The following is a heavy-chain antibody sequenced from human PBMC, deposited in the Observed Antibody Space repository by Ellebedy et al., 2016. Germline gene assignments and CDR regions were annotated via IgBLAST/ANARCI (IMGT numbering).Heavy chain of an antibody. J-gene: IGHJ4*02. CDR1: GGSISSYY. CDR2: IYYSGST. CDR3: ARQSSGWYRGYYFDY. Sequence: SETLSLTXTVSGGSISSYYWSWIRQPPGKGLEWIGYIYYSGSTNYNPSLKSRVTISVDTSKNQFSLKLSSVTAADTAVYYCARQSSGWYRGYYFDYWGQGTLVTVSS. V-gene: IGHV4-59*08. D-gene: IGHD6-19*01.